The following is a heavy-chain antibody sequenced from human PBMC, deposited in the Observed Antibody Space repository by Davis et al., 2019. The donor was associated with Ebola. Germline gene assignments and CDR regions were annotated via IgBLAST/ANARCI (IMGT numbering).Heavy chain of an antibody. CDR3: ARDSQNGGYYGMDV. CDR2: ISAYNGNT. J-gene: IGHJ6*04. V-gene: IGHV1-18*01. D-gene: IGHD4-23*01. CDR1: GYTFKNYA. Sequence: ASVKVSCKASGYTFKNYAISWVRQAPGQGLEWMGWISAYNGNTNYAQILQGRATMTTDTSASTVYMELSSLRSEDTAVYYCARDSQNGGYYGMDVWGKGTTVTVSS.